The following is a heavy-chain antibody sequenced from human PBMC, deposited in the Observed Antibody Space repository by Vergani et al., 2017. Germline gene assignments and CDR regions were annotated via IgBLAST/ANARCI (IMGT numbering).Heavy chain of an antibody. D-gene: IGHD5-18*01. CDR2: IRSKANSYAT. V-gene: IGHV3-73*02. Sequence: EVQLVESGGGLVQPGGSLKLSCAASGFTFSGSAMHWVRQASGKGLEWVGRIRSKANSYATAYAASVKGRFTISRDASKNTAYLQMNSLKTEDTAVYYCTRQGGYSYGLDAFEIWGQGTMVTVSS. J-gene: IGHJ3*02. CDR3: TRQGGYSYGLDAFEI. CDR1: GFTFSGSA.